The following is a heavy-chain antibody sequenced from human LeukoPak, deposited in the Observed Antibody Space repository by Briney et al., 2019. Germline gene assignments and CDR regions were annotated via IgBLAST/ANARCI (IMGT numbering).Heavy chain of an antibody. V-gene: IGHV1-69*13. CDR2: IIPIFGTA. D-gene: IGHD2-2*01. J-gene: IGHJ6*02. CDR1: GYTFTSYG. Sequence: GASVKVSCKASGYTFTSYGISWVRQAPGQGLEWMGGIIPIFGTANYAQKFQGRVTITADESTSTAYMELSSLRSEDTAVYYCQAIVVVPASGGMDVWGQGTTVTVSS. CDR3: QAIVVVPASGGMDV.